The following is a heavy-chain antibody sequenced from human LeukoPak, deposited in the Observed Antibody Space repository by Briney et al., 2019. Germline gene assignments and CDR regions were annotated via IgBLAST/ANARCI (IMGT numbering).Heavy chain of an antibody. CDR1: GFTFSNYA. CDR2: ISSSGVVT. V-gene: IGHV3-23*01. D-gene: IGHD3/OR15-3a*01. CDR3: ARPQTWTYYDF. Sequence: PGGSLRLSCGASGFTFSNYAMAWVRQGPGKGLEWVSGISSSGVVTYYADSVKGRFTISRDNSKNTLYLQMNSLRVEDTAVYYCARPQTWTYYDFWGQGTLVTVSS. J-gene: IGHJ4*02.